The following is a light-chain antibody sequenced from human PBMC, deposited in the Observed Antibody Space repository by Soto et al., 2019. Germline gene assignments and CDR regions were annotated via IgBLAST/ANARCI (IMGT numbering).Light chain of an antibody. Sequence: DIQMTQSPSTLSASVGDRVTITCRASQSISSWLAWYQQKPGKVPKLLIYKASTLESGVSSRFSGSGSGTEFTLTISSLQPDDLATYYCQQYSTTSLLTFGGGTKVDIK. J-gene: IGKJ4*01. CDR2: KAS. CDR1: QSISSW. V-gene: IGKV1-5*03. CDR3: QQYSTTSLLT.